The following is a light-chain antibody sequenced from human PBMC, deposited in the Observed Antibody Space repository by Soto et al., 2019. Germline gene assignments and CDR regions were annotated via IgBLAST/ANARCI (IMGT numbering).Light chain of an antibody. Sequence: EIVVAQSPATLSVSPGERGTLSCGASQSVSSNLAWYQQKPGQAPRLLIYGASTRATGIPARFSGSGSGTEFTLTISSLQSEDFAVYYCQQYNNWPSWTFGQGTKVDIK. CDR1: QSVSSN. J-gene: IGKJ1*01. CDR3: QQYNNWPSWT. CDR2: GAS. V-gene: IGKV3-15*01.